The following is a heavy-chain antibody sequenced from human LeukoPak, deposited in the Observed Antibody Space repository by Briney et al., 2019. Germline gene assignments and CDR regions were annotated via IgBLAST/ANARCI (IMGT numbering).Heavy chain of an antibody. V-gene: IGHV3-7*05. CDR3: ARDAGYNTLDY. J-gene: IGHJ4*02. D-gene: IGHD5-24*01. Sequence: GGSLRLSCAASGFTFSGIAMSWVRQAPGQGLEWVANIKDNGSAKNYVDTLKGRFTISRDNAKNSQYLQMNSLRAEDTAVYYCARDAGYNTLDYWGQGTLVTVSS. CDR1: GFTFSGIA. CDR2: IKDNGSAK.